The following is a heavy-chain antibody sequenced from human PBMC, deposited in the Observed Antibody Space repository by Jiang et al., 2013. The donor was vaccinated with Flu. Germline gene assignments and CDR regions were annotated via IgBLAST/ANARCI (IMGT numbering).Heavy chain of an antibody. CDR3: ARAGYNWNYGEWFDP. CDR2: IYYSGST. Sequence: SSYYWSWIRQPPGKGLEWIGYIYYSGSTNYNPSLKSRVTISVDTSKNQFSLKLSSVTAADTAVYYCARAGYNWNYGEWFDPWGQGTLVTVSS. J-gene: IGHJ5*02. CDR1: SSYY. V-gene: IGHV4-59*01. D-gene: IGHD1-7*01.